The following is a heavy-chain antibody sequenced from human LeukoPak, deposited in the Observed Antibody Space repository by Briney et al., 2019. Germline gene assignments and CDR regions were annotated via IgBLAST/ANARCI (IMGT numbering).Heavy chain of an antibody. CDR3: AKSGGYGLIDY. V-gene: IGHV4-34*01. CDR1: GGSFSNYY. Sequence: SETLSLTCALYGGSFSNYYWSWIRQPPGKGLEWIGEINHSGSTNYNPSLKSRVTISIDTSKNQVSLKMSSVTAADTAVYYCAKSGGYGLIDYWGQGTLVTVSS. D-gene: IGHD6-25*01. CDR2: INHSGST. J-gene: IGHJ4*01.